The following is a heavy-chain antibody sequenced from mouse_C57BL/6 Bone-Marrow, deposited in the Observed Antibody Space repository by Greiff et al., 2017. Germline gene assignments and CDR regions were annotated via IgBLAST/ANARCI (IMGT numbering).Heavy chain of an antibody. CDR2: IRSKSSNYAT. D-gene: IGHD2-14*01. CDR1: GFTFNTYA. V-gene: IGHV10-3*01. J-gene: IGHJ1*03. Sequence: EVQLVESGGGLVQPKGSLKLSCAASGFTFNTYAMHWVRQAPGTGLEWVARIRSKSSNYATYYADSVKDRFTISRDDSQSMLYLQMNNLKTEDTAMYYCVRDRGTSWYFDVWGTGTTVTVSS. CDR3: VRDRGTSWYFDV.